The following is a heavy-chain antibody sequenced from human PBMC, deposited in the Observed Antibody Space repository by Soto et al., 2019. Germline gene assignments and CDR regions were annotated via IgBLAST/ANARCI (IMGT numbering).Heavy chain of an antibody. J-gene: IGHJ6*02. D-gene: IGHD2-15*01. V-gene: IGHV3-30*18. Sequence: PVGTLRLSCAASGFTFSSYGMHWVRRAPGKGLEWVAVISYDGSNKYYADSVKGRFTISRDNSKNTLYLQMNSLRAEDTAVYYCAKDRSLTTNIVVVVAAINYGIDVWGQGTTVTVSS. CDR2: ISYDGSNK. CDR1: GFTFSSYG. CDR3: AKDRSLTTNIVVVVAAINYGIDV.